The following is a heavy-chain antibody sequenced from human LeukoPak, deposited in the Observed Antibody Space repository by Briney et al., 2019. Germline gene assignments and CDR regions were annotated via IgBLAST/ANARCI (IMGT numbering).Heavy chain of an antibody. CDR3: ARERVATIRGRGYYFDY. J-gene: IGHJ4*02. CDR1: GGSISSGGYY. CDR2: IYYSGST. D-gene: IGHD5-12*01. V-gene: IGHV4-31*03. Sequence: SQALSLTCTVSGGSISSGGYYWSWIRQHPGKGLEWIGYIYYSGSTYYNPSLKSRVTISVDTSKNQFSLKLSSVTAADTAVYYCARERVATIRGRGYYFDYWGQGTLVTVSS.